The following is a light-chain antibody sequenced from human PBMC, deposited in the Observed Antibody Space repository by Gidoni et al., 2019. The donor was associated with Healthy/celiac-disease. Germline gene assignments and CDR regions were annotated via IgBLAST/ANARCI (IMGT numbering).Light chain of an antibody. CDR1: QSFLYSSNNKNY. CDR2: WAS. J-gene: IGKJ2*01. Sequence: DIVMTQSPDSLAVSLGERATINCKSSQSFLYSSNNKNYLAWYQQKPGQPPKLLIYWASTRESGVPDRFSGSGSGTDFTLTIGSLQAEDVAVYYCQQYYSTPDTFGQGTKLEIK. V-gene: IGKV4-1*01. CDR3: QQYYSTPDT.